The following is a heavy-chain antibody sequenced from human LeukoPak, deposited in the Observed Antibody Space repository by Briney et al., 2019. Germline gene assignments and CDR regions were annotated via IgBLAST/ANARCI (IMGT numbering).Heavy chain of an antibody. D-gene: IGHD6-13*01. J-gene: IGHJ4*02. CDR3: ARGRYSRTFDY. CDR2: IYHSGST. CDR1: GGSISSGGYS. Sequence: SETLSLTCAVSGGSISSGGYSWSWIRQPPGKGLEWIGYIYHSGSTYYNPSLKSRVTISVDRSKNQFSLKLSSVTAADTAVYYCARGRYSRTFDYWGQGTLVTVSS. V-gene: IGHV4-30-2*01.